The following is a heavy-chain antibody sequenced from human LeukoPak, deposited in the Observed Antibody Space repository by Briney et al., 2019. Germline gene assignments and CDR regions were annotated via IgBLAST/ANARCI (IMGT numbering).Heavy chain of an antibody. V-gene: IGHV3-48*03. CDR1: GFPFSNYE. CDR2: IGRSGNTK. CDR3: ARDQERHQEPYYGMDV. D-gene: IGHD1-14*01. J-gene: IGHJ6*02. Sequence: GGSLRLSCAASGFPFSNYEMNWVRQAPGKGLEWVSYIGRSGNTKLYADSVKGRFTISRDNARNSLYLQMDSLRAEDTAVYFCARDQERHQEPYYGMDVWGPGTTVTVSS.